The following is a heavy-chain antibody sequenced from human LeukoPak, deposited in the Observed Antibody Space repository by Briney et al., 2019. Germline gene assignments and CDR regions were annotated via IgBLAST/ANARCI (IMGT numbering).Heavy chain of an antibody. CDR2: IYYSGST. D-gene: IGHD2-15*01. Sequence: SETLSLTCTVSGGSISSGDYYWSWIRQPPGKGLEWIGYIYYSGSTYYNPSLRSRVTISVDTSKNQFSLKLSSVTAADTAVYYCARIVGYWNYFDYWGQGTLVTVSS. J-gene: IGHJ4*02. CDR1: GGSISSGDYY. CDR3: ARIVGYWNYFDY. V-gene: IGHV4-30-4*08.